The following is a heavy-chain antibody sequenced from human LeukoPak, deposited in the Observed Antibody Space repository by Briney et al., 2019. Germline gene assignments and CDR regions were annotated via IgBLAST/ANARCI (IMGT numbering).Heavy chain of an antibody. CDR2: IKQDGSEK. CDR3: ARDITYYDFWSGYTY. D-gene: IGHD3-3*01. V-gene: IGHV3-7*01. Sequence: GGSLRLSCAASGFTFSSYWMSWVRQAPGKGLEWVANIKQDGSEKHYVDSVKGRFYISRDNAKNLVYLQMKSLRAEDTAMYYCARDITYYDFWSGYTYWGPGPLVSVSS. CDR1: GFTFSSYW. J-gene: IGHJ4*02.